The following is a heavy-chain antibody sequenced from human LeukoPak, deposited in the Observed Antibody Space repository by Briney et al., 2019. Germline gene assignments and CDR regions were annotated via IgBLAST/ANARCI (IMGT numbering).Heavy chain of an antibody. D-gene: IGHD3-3*01. Sequence: SETLSLTCTVSGGSISSYYWTWIRQPPGKGLEWIGENNPSGSTNYNPSLKSRVTISVDTSKNQFSLKLSSVTAADTAVYYCARGRYDFWSGYHTWGQGTLVTVSS. CDR1: GGSISSYY. CDR3: ARGRYDFWSGYHT. J-gene: IGHJ5*02. V-gene: IGHV4-34*01. CDR2: NNPSGST.